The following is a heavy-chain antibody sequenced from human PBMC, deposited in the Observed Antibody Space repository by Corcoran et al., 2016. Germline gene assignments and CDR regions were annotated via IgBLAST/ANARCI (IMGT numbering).Heavy chain of an antibody. CDR1: GGTFSSYA. Sequence: QVQLVQSRAEVKQPGSSVKVSCKASGGTFSSYAINWVRPAPGQGLEWMGGIIPIFGTANYAQNFQGRVTINEDESTSAAYMELSSLRSEDTAVYYCAVGKGAVRSISFDYWGQGTLVTVSS. J-gene: IGHJ4*02. CDR2: IIPIFGTA. CDR3: AVGKGAVRSISFDY. D-gene: IGHD2-2*01. V-gene: IGHV1-69*01.